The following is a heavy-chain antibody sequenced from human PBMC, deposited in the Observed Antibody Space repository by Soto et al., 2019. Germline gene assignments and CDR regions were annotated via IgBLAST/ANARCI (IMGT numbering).Heavy chain of an antibody. V-gene: IGHV1-18*01. J-gene: IGHJ6*02. Sequence: QVQLVQSGGEVKKPGASVKVSCKTSGYSFTTYGISWVRQAPGQGLEWMGWISGYNGNTNYAQKCPGRVTMTTDTSTSTAYMELRSLRSDDTAVYYCAREGPAPYYYYGMDVWGQGSTVAVSS. CDR2: ISGYNGNT. CDR3: AREGPAPYYYYGMDV. CDR1: GYSFTTYG.